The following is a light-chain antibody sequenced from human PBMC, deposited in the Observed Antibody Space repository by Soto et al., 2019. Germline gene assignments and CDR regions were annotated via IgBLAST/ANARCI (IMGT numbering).Light chain of an antibody. J-gene: IGKJ4*01. CDR2: AAS. CDR3: QQYYSYPLT. V-gene: IGKV1-8*01. CDR1: QGISSY. Sequence: AIRMTQSPSSFSASTGDRVTITCRASQGISSYLAWYQQKPGKAPKLLIYAASTLQSRVPSRFSGSGSGTDFTLTISCLQSEDFATYYCQQYYSYPLTSGGGTKVDIK.